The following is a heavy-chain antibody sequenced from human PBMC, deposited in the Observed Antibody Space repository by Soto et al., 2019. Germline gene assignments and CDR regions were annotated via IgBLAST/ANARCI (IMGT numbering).Heavy chain of an antibody. CDR3: ARVRQGCSSTSCYFDP. V-gene: IGHV4-4*02. D-gene: IGHD2-2*01. CDR1: GGSISSSNW. Sequence: NPSETLSLTCAVSGGSISSSNWWNWARQPPGKGLEWIGEIHHSGSTNYNPSLKSRVTISVDKSKNQFSLKLNSVTAADTAVYYCARVRQGCSSTSCYFDPWGQGTLVTVSS. J-gene: IGHJ5*02. CDR2: IHHSGST.